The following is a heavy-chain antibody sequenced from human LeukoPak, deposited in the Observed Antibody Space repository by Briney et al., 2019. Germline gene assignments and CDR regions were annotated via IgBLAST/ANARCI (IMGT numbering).Heavy chain of an antibody. CDR2: ISAYNGNT. CDR3: ARDQRDDFWSGLYYYYYYGMDV. CDR1: GYTFTSYG. V-gene: IGHV1-18*01. J-gene: IGHJ6*02. Sequence: ASVKVSCKASGYTFTSYGTSWVRQAPGQGLEWMGWISAYNGNTNYAQKLQGRVTMTTDTSTSTAYMELRSLRSDDTAVYYCARDQRDDFWSGLYYYYYYGMDVWGQGTTVTVSS. D-gene: IGHD3-3*01.